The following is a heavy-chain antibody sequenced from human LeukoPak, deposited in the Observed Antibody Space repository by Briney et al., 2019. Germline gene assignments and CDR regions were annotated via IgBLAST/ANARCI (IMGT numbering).Heavy chain of an antibody. CDR1: GGSISSSNW. Sequence: PSGTLSLTCAVSGGSISSSNWWSWVRQPPGKGLEWIGEIYHSGSTNYNPSLKSRVTISVDKSKNQFSLKLSSVTAEDTAVYYCAKDYSCYSPCTGSDRGRNGDWFDPWGQGTLVTVSS. J-gene: IGHJ5*02. CDR3: AKDYSCYSPCTGSDRGRNGDWFDP. V-gene: IGHV4-4*02. CDR2: IYHSGST. D-gene: IGHD2-15*01.